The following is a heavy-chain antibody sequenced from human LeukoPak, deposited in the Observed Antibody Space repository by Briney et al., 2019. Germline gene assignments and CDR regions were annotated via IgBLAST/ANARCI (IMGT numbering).Heavy chain of an antibody. Sequence: SLRLSCEASGLTFENFAIYWVRQAPGKGLEWVSGISWNSNSRSYADTVKGRFTISRDNAKNSVYLQMNSLTTEDTAFYYCTKEYGGRCLDHWGQGTLVAVSS. CDR1: GLTFENFA. D-gene: IGHD4-23*01. CDR2: ISWNSNSR. CDR3: TKEYGGRCLDH. V-gene: IGHV3-9*01. J-gene: IGHJ4*02.